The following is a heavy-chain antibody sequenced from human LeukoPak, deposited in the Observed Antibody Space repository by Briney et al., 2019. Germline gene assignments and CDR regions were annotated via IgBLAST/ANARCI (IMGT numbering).Heavy chain of an antibody. Sequence: GASVKVSCKASGYTFTSYYMHWVRQAPGQGLEWMGIINPSGGSTSYAQKFQGRVTMTRDTSTSTVYMELSSLRSEDTAVYYCAGSIAALNVMWAFDIWGQGTMVTVSS. D-gene: IGHD6-6*01. V-gene: IGHV1-46*01. J-gene: IGHJ3*02. CDR1: GYTFTSYY. CDR2: INPSGGST. CDR3: AGSIAALNVMWAFDI.